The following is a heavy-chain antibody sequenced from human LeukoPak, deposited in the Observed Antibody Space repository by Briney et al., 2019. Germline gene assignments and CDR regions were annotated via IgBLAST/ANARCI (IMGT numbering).Heavy chain of an antibody. CDR1: GFTFSSHA. CDR3: ARDKDSGYDLRWFDP. J-gene: IGHJ5*02. CDR2: ISYEGTHK. D-gene: IGHD5-12*01. V-gene: IGHV3-30*04. Sequence: GGSLRLSCAASGFTFSSHAMHWVRQAPGKGLEWVALISYEGTHKYYADSVKGRFTISRDNSKNTLYLQMNSLRAEDTAVYYCARDKDSGYDLRWFDPWGQGTLVTVSS.